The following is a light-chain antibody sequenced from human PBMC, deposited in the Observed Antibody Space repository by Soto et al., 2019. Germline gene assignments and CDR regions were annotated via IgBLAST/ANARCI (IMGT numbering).Light chain of an antibody. CDR3: TSYTSSGTLV. CDR1: SSNIGAGYD. V-gene: IGLV1-40*01. Sequence: QSVLTQPPSVSGAPGQRVTISCTGSSSNIGAGYDVHWYQQLPGTAPKLLIYGNSNRPSGVPDRFSGSKSGTSASLAITGLQAEDEADYYCTSYTSSGTLVFGGGTKVTVL. CDR2: GNS. J-gene: IGLJ3*02.